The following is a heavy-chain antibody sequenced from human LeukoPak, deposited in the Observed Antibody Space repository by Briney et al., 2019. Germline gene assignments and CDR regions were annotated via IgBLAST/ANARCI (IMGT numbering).Heavy chain of an antibody. V-gene: IGHV1-69*13. CDR3: ARVVTKPRYRDY. CDR1: GGTFSSYA. D-gene: IGHD5-18*01. CDR2: IIPIFGTA. Sequence: ASVKVSCKASGGTFSSYAISWVRQAPGQGLEWMGGIIPIFGTANYAQKFQGRVTITADESTSTAYMELSSLRSEDTAVYYCARVVTKPRYRDYWGQGTLVTVSS. J-gene: IGHJ4*02.